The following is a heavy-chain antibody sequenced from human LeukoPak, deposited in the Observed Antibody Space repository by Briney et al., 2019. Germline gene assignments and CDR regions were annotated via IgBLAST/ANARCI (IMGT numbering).Heavy chain of an antibody. CDR3: ARGYFDWLFLDY. J-gene: IGHJ4*02. V-gene: IGHV4-59*01. D-gene: IGHD3-9*01. CDR1: GGSISSYY. Sequence: SETLSLTCTVSGGSISSYYWSWIRQPPGKGLEWIGYIYYSGSTNYNTSLKSRVTISVDTSKNQFSLKLSSVTAADTAVYYCARGYFDWLFLDYWGQGTLVTVSS. CDR2: IYYSGST.